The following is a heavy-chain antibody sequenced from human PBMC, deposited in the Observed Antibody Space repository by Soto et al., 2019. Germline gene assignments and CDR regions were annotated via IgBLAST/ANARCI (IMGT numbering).Heavy chain of an antibody. CDR2: ISGGGRPI. CDR1: GFTFSTFS. Sequence: EVQLGESGGGSVQPGGSLRLSCAASGFTFSTFSMNWVRQAPARGLEWISYISGGGRPISYADSVKGRFTISRDNAKNSLYLQMDSLTDEDTAVYYCARDLGWAFDSWGQGTLVTVSS. V-gene: IGHV3-48*02. CDR3: ARDLGWAFDS. J-gene: IGHJ4*02. D-gene: IGHD6-19*01.